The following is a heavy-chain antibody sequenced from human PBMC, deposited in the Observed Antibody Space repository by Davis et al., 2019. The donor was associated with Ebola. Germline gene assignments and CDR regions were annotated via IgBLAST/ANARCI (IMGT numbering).Heavy chain of an antibody. CDR3: VKDVMTSWVMPDAFET. J-gene: IGHJ3*02. D-gene: IGHD2-2*01. CDR2: ISGTGASL. Sequence: PGGSLRLSCAASGFTFDNYAMSWVRQAPGRGLEWIPTISGTGASLYYADSVKGRFTISRDDPKNMVYLQMNSRRAEDTDIYFCVKDVMTSWVMPDAFETWGQGTKVTVSS. V-gene: IGHV3-23*01. CDR1: GFTFDNYA.